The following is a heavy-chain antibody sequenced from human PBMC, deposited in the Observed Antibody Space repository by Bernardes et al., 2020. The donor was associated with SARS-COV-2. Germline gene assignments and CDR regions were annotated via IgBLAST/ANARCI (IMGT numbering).Heavy chain of an antibody. V-gene: IGHV3-30-3*01. CDR1: GFTFSSYA. Sequence: GGSLRLSCAASGFTFSSYAMHWVRQAPGKGLEWVAVISYDGSNKYYADSVKGRFTISRDNSKNTLYLQMNSLRAEDTAVYYCARDLRYNWNWNDYYYYGMDVWGQGTTVTVSS. D-gene: IGHD1-7*01. CDR3: ARDLRYNWNWNDYYYYGMDV. CDR2: ISYDGSNK. J-gene: IGHJ6*02.